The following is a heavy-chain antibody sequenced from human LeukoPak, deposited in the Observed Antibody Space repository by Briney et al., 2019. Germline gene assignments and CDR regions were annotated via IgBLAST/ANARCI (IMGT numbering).Heavy chain of an antibody. Sequence: GGSLRLSCAVSGFTVSSNFMSWVRQAPGKGPEWVSVIYTSGITYYADSVRGRFAISRDNSKNTLYLQMDSLTAEDTAVYYCAREDAGGTYSFDYWGQGTLVTVSS. CDR2: IYTSGIT. V-gene: IGHV3-66*01. D-gene: IGHD1-26*01. J-gene: IGHJ4*02. CDR1: GFTVSSNF. CDR3: AREDAGGTYSFDY.